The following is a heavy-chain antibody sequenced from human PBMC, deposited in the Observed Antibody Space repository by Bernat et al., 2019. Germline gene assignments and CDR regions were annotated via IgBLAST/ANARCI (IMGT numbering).Heavy chain of an antibody. CDR1: GYTFTGYY. Sequence: QVQLVQSGAEVREPGASVKVSCKASGYTFTGYYIHWVRQAPGQGLESMGWINPNSGGTNFAQKLQGRVTMTRDTSISTAYMELSRLRSDDTAVYYCAMTSRSFNGPDYWGQGTLVTVSS. CDR2: INPNSGGT. D-gene: IGHD6-6*01. CDR3: AMTSRSFNGPDY. J-gene: IGHJ4*02. V-gene: IGHV1-2*02.